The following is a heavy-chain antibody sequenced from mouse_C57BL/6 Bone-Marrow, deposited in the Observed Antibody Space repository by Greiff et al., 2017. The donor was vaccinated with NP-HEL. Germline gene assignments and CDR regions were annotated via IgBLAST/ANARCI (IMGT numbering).Heavy chain of an antibody. CDR3: VRHNYGRGWYFDV. V-gene: IGHV10-1*01. J-gene: IGHJ1*03. CDR2: IRSKSNNYAT. D-gene: IGHD1-1*01. CDR1: GFSFNTYA. Sequence: EVQVVESGGGLVQPKGSLKLSCAASGFSFNTYAMNWVRQAPGKGLEWVARIRSKSNNYATYYADSVKDRFTISRDDSESMLYLQMNNLKTEDTAMYYCVRHNYGRGWYFDVWGTGTTVTVSS.